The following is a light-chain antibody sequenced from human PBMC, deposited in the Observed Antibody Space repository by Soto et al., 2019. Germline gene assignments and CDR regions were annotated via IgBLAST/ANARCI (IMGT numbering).Light chain of an antibody. CDR3: QQRSNWLT. J-gene: IGKJ4*01. CDR1: QSVSSY. Sequence: EIVLTQSPATLSLSPGERATLSCRASQSVSSYLAWYQQKPGQAPMLLIHEASNRATGIPARFSGSGSGTDFTLTISSLEPEDFAVYYCQQRSNWLTFGGGTKVEIK. CDR2: EAS. V-gene: IGKV3-11*01.